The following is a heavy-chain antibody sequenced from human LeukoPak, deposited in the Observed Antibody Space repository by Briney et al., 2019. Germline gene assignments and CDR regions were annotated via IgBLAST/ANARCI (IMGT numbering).Heavy chain of an antibody. D-gene: IGHD3-10*01. CDR1: GFTFSRYG. CDR3: SRVRGGVIPDAFDI. V-gene: IGHV3-33*01. J-gene: IGHJ3*02. CDR2: IWYDGSNK. Sequence: PGGSLRLSCAASGFTFSRYGMHWVRQAPGKGLEWVAVIWYDGSNKYYADSVKGRFTISRDNSKNTLYLQMNSLRAEDTAVYYCSRVRGGVIPDAFDIWVQGTRVTVSS.